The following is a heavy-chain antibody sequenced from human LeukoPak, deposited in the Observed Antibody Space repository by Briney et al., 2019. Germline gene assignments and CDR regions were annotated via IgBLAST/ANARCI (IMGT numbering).Heavy chain of an antibody. CDR1: GFTFSDYI. CDR2: ISGNGGNT. Sequence: GGSLRLSCAASGFTFSDYIMHWVRQAPGKGLECVSVISGNGGNTYYANSVKGRFTISRDNSKNTLYLQMGSLRIEDMAVYYCARDLDYYGSGSSIHWYYGMDVWGQGSTVTVSS. D-gene: IGHD3-10*01. V-gene: IGHV3-64*01. J-gene: IGHJ6*02. CDR3: ARDLDYYGSGSSIHWYYGMDV.